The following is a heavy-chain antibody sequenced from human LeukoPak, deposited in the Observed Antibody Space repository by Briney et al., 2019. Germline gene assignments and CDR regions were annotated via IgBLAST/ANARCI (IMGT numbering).Heavy chain of an antibody. CDR3: ARVPRGDLGYYFDY. Sequence: GGSLRLSCAASGFTFDDYGMSWVRQAPGKGLEWVSGINWNGDSTGYADSVKGRFTISRDNAKNSLYLQMNSLRAEDTALYYCARVPRGDLGYYFDYWGQGTLVTVSS. J-gene: IGHJ4*02. CDR2: INWNGDST. V-gene: IGHV3-20*04. D-gene: IGHD3-10*01. CDR1: GFTFDDYG.